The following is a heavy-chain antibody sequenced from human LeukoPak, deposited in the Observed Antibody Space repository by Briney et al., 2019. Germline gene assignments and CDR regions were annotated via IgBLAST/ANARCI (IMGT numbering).Heavy chain of an antibody. D-gene: IGHD3-16*02. CDR3: ARHSMTSFQEVLNAFHI. V-gene: IGHV4-39*01. J-gene: IGHJ3*02. CDR1: GDSISTNIYK. Sequence: PSETLSLTCTVSGDSISTNIYKWGWIRQSPGKGLEWLGSISYNGDTFYNPSLESRVTISVDTSSKQFSLRLTSVTAADTALYHCARHSMTSFQEVLNAFHIWGQGILVTVSS. CDR2: ISYNGDT.